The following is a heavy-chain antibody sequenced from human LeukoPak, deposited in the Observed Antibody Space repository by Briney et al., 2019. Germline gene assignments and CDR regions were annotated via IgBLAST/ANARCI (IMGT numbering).Heavy chain of an antibody. Sequence: ASVRVSCKASGYTFSNYDINWVRQATGQGLEWMGWMSPNNGKTGYAQNFQGRVIMTRDTSISTAYMELRRLRIEDTAVYYCARGPPESRSSDSWGQGTLVRVCS. CDR1: GYTFSNYD. CDR3: ARGPPESRSSDS. V-gene: IGHV1-8*01. J-gene: IGHJ4*02. CDR2: MSPNNGKT. D-gene: IGHD6-13*01.